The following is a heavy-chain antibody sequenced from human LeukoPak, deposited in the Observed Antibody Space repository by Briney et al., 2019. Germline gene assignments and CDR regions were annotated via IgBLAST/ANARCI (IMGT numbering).Heavy chain of an antibody. CDR3: ARSTGYSSGWRLDY. CDR1: GGSFSGYY. Sequence: PSETLSLTCAVYGGSFSGYYWSWIRQPPGKGLEWIGEINHSGSTNYNPSLKSRVTISVDTSKNQFSLKLSSVTAADTAVYYCARSTGYSSGWRLDYWGQGTLVTVSS. D-gene: IGHD6-19*01. V-gene: IGHV4-34*01. J-gene: IGHJ4*02. CDR2: INHSGST.